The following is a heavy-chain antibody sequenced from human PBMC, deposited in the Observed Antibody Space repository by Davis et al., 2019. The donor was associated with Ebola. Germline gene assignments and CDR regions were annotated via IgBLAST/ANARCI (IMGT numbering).Heavy chain of an antibody. V-gene: IGHV1-46*01. Sequence: SVPVFCMASGYTFASYYMHCVQQAPGQGLEWMGIINPSGGSTSYAQKFQGRVTMTRDTSTSTVYMELSSLRSEDTAVYYCARDSSTIPGAFDIWGQGTMVTVSS. CDR3: ARDSSTIPGAFDI. J-gene: IGHJ3*02. CDR2: INPSGGST. D-gene: IGHD2-2*01. CDR1: GYTFASYY.